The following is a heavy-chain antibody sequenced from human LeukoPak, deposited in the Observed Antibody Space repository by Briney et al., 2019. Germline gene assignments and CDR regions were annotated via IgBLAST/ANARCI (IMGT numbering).Heavy chain of an antibody. Sequence: PSETLSLTCAVSGDSISTNNWYNWVRPPPGKGLEWIGEIYHSGNTNYNPSLKSRVTISVDRSKNQFSLKLTSVTAADTAVYYCARDLGSSTPSGVWGRGTTVTISS. V-gene: IGHV4-4*02. CDR2: IYHSGNT. CDR1: GDSISTNNW. CDR3: ARDLGSSTPSGV. D-gene: IGHD1-26*01. J-gene: IGHJ6*04.